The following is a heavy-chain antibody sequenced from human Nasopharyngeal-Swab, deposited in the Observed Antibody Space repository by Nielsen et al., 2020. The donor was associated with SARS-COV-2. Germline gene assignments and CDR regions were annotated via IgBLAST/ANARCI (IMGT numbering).Heavy chain of an antibody. V-gene: IGHV4-39*07. CDR3: AREGQQLVLGDMDV. D-gene: IGHD6-13*01. J-gene: IGHJ6*03. CDR2: IYYSGST. CDR1: GGSISSSSYY. Sequence: LETLSLTCTVSGGSISSSSYYWGWIRQPPGKGLEWIGSIYYSGSTYYNPSLKSRVTISVDTSKNQFSLKLSSVTAADTAVYYCAREGQQLVLGDMDVWGKGTTVTVSS.